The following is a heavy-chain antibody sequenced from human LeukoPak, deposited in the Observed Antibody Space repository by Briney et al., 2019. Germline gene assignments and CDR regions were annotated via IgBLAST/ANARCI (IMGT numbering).Heavy chain of an antibody. Sequence: QPGGSLRLSCAASGFTFSSSAMSWVRQAPGKGLEWVSAISNNGGYTYYADSVQGRFTISRDNSKSTLCLQMNSLRAEDTAVNYCAKQLGYCSDGSCYFPYWGQGTLVTVSS. D-gene: IGHD2-15*01. V-gene: IGHV3-23*01. CDR3: AKQLGYCSDGSCYFPY. J-gene: IGHJ4*02. CDR1: GFTFSSSA. CDR2: ISNNGGYT.